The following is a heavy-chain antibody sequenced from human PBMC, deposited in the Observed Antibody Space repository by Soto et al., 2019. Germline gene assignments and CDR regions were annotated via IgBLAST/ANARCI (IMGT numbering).Heavy chain of an antibody. J-gene: IGHJ6*02. V-gene: IGHV3-21*01. CDR1: AFTFSSNS. CDR2: ISSSSSYI. D-gene: IGHD3-10*01. Sequence: GGSLRLSCTESAFTFSSNSMNCVGQAPGKGLEWASSISSSSSYIYYADSVKGRFTISRDNAKNSLYLQMNSLRAEDTAVYYCARDQGFGELFYYYGMDVWGQGT. CDR3: ARDQGFGELFYYYGMDV.